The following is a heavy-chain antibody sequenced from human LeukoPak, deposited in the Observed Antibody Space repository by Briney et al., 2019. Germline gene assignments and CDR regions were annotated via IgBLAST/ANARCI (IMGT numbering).Heavy chain of an antibody. CDR3: ARATDGWFDP. CDR2: ISWNSGSI. V-gene: IGHV3-9*01. CDR1: GFTFDDYA. J-gene: IGHJ5*02. Sequence: PGRSLRLSCAASGFTFDDYAMHWVRQAPGKGLEWVSGISWNSGSIGYADSVKGRFTISRDNAKNSLYLQMNSLRAEDTAVYYCARATDGWFDPWGQGTPVTVSS.